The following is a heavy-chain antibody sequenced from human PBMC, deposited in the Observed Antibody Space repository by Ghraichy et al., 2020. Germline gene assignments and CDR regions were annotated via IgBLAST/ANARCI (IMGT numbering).Heavy chain of an antibody. D-gene: IGHD6-19*01. J-gene: IGHJ4*02. CDR3: ARDKSRSSGWERYFDY. CDR1: GFTFSSYG. CDR2: IWYDGSDE. V-gene: IGHV3-33*01. Sequence: GESLNISCAASGFTFSSYGMHWVRQAPGKGLEWVAVIWYDGSDEYYADSVKGRFTISRDNSKNTLYLQLNSLRAEDTAVYYCARDKSRSSGWERYFDYWGQGTLVTVSS.